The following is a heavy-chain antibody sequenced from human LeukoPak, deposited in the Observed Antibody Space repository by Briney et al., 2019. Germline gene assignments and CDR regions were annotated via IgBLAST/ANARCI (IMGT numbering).Heavy chain of an antibody. Sequence: ASVKVSCKASGYTFTNYYMHWVRQAPGQGLEWMGRIHPNSGGTNYAQKFQGRVTMTRDTSISTAYMELGSLGSDDTAVYYCARDNPRENSGYYPPSWWGQGTLVTVSS. J-gene: IGHJ4*02. CDR3: ARDNPRENSGYYPPSW. CDR2: IHPNSGGT. D-gene: IGHD3-22*01. CDR1: GYTFTNYY. V-gene: IGHV1-2*06.